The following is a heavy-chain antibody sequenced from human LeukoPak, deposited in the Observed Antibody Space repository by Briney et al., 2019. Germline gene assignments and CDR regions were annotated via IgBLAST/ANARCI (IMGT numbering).Heavy chain of an antibody. V-gene: IGHV3-23*01. D-gene: IGHD2-2*02. J-gene: IGHJ4*02. CDR2: ISGSGGST. CDR3: AKDGKYQLLYGPFFDY. CDR1: GFTVSSNY. Sequence: GGSLRLSCAASGFTVSSNYMSWVRQAPGKGLEWVSAISGSGGSTYYADSVKGRFTISRDNSKNTLYLQMNSLRAEDTAVYYCAKDGKYQLLYGPFFDYWGQGTLVTVSS.